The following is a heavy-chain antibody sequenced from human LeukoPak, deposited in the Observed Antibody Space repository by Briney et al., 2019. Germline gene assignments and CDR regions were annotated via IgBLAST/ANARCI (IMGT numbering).Heavy chain of an antibody. Sequence: GGSLRLSCGTYGFTFGTHWMTCVRQAPGNVLEWVANINQVGSEKDYVESVKGRFTISRDNAKTSLYLQMNSLRAEDTAVYYCARDHTAPGLLFDYWGQGTLVTVSS. J-gene: IGHJ4*02. V-gene: IGHV3-7*04. CDR1: GFTFGTHW. CDR3: ARDHTAPGLLFDY. CDR2: INQVGSEK. D-gene: IGHD6-13*01.